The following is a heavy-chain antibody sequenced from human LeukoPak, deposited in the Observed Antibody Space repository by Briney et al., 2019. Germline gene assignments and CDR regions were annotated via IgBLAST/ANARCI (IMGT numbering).Heavy chain of an antibody. CDR1: GLTFRKFA. Sequence: PGGSLRLSCAASGLTFRKFAMGWVRQAPGKGLGWVSVICANDGNTYYADAVKGRFTISRDNSQDTLYLQMDSLRAEDTAVYYCAKGSGSSCYSPCDYWGQGILVTVSS. D-gene: IGHD2-15*01. CDR3: AKGSGSSCYSPCDY. CDR2: ICANDGNT. V-gene: IGHV3-23*01. J-gene: IGHJ4*02.